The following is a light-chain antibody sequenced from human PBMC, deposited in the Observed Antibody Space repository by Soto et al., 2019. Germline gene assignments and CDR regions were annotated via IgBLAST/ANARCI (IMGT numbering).Light chain of an antibody. CDR1: ESVSRN. Sequence: DIMMTQSPATLYVSPGERVTLSCRASESVSRNLAWYQQKPGQTPRLLIHGASTRVTGVSARFSGSGSGTEFTLTISSLQSEDFALYYCQQYDNWWTFGQGTKV. V-gene: IGKV3-15*01. J-gene: IGKJ1*01. CDR2: GAS. CDR3: QQYDNWWT.